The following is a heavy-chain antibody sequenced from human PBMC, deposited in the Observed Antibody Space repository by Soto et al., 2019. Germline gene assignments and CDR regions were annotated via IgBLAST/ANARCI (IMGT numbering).Heavy chain of an antibody. D-gene: IGHD3-3*01. J-gene: IGHJ6*02. CDR3: ARGNYDFWSGYSAYYYYGMDV. Sequence: QVQLVQSGAEVKTPGSSVKVSCKASGGTFSSYAISWVRQAPGQGLEWMGGIIPIFGTANYAQKFQGRVTITADESTSTAYMELSSLRSEDTAVYYCARGNYDFWSGYSAYYYYGMDVWGQGTTVTVSS. CDR2: IIPIFGTA. V-gene: IGHV1-69*12. CDR1: GGTFSSYA.